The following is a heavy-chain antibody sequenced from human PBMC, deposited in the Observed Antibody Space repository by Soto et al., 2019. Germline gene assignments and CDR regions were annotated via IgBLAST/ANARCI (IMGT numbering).Heavy chain of an antibody. CDR3: AKGSADGVPYYFDY. Sequence: EVQLLESGGGLVQPGGSLRLSWAASGFGFSSYAMSWVRQAPGKGLEWVSAISDSGYSTYYADTVKGRFTISRDNSKDTLYLQMDSLRAEDTAVYYCAKGSADGVPYYFDYWGQGTLVTVSS. CDR2: ISDSGYST. CDR1: GFGFSSYA. V-gene: IGHV3-23*01. J-gene: IGHJ4*02. D-gene: IGHD6-13*01.